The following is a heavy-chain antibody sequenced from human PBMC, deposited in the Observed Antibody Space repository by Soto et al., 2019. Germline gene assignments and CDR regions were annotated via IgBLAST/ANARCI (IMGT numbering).Heavy chain of an antibody. V-gene: IGHV1-69*02. J-gene: IGHJ4*02. CDR3: ARVKGPSNYDVWSGYEVRGVGNYFDY. Sequence: QVQLVQSGAEVKKPGSSVKVSCKASGGTFSSYTISWVRQAPGQGLEWMGRIIPILGIANYAQKFQGRVTITADKSTSTAYMELSSLRSEDTAVYYCARVKGPSNYDVWSGYEVRGVGNYFDYWGQGTLVTVSS. D-gene: IGHD3-3*01. CDR1: GGTFSSYT. CDR2: IIPILGIA.